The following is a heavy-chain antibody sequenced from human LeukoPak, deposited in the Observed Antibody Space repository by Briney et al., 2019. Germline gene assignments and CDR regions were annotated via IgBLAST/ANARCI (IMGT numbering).Heavy chain of an antibody. CDR2: ISWNSAGI. CDR3: TREEVVVVADDYFDY. D-gene: IGHD2-15*01. CDR1: GFTFDDYA. Sequence: GGSLRLSCAPSGFTFDDYAMHCVRHAPGEGVEWVSGISWNSAGIDYADSVKSRFTISRDNAKNSLYLQMNSHRDDDTAVYCCTREEVVVVADDYFDYWGQGTLVTVSS. V-gene: IGHV3-9*01. J-gene: IGHJ4*02.